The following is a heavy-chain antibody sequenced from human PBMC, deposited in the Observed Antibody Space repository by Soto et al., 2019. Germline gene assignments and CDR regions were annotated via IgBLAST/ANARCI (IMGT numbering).Heavy chain of an antibody. CDR2: IHYSGST. D-gene: IGHD6-13*01. V-gene: IGHV4-31*03. CDR1: GGSISGEGYY. CDR3: ARAWTAEAGWANWFDR. Sequence: QVQLQESGPGLVEPSQTLSLTCTVSGGSISGEGYYWSWIRQYSGRGLEWIGYIHYSGSTYYNPSLKSRVTISVDTSKTQFFLKLNFMTAADTAVYYCARAWTAEAGWANWFDRWGQGTLVIVSS. J-gene: IGHJ5*02.